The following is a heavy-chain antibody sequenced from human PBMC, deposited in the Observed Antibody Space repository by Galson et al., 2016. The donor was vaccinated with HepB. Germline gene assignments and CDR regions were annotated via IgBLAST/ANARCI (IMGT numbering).Heavy chain of an antibody. D-gene: IGHD6-6*01. V-gene: IGHV4-4*02. CDR1: GFTFSTYW. CDR2: LYYSGST. CDR3: ARDMVRDSSSYYYYYGLDV. Sequence: SLRLSCAASGFTFSTYWMNWVRQAPGKGLEWIGNLYYSGSTYYSPSLKGRVTITVDTSKNQVSLRLSSVTAADTALYYCARDMVRDSSSYYYYYGLDVWGQGTTVTVSS. J-gene: IGHJ6*02.